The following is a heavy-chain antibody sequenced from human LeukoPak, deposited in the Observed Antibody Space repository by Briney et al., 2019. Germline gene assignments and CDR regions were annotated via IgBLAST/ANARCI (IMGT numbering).Heavy chain of an antibody. D-gene: IGHD3-22*01. Sequence: ASVKVSCKASGYTFTSYGISWVRQAPGQGLEWMGWISADNDNTNYAQKLQGRVTMTTDTSTSTAYMELRSLRSDDTAVYYCARDSALYYYDSSGYSYWGQGTLVTVSS. CDR1: GYTFTSYG. J-gene: IGHJ4*02. V-gene: IGHV1-18*01. CDR2: ISADNDNT. CDR3: ARDSALYYYDSSGYSY.